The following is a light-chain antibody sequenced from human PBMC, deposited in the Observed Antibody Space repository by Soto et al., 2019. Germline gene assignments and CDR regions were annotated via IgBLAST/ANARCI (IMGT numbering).Light chain of an antibody. CDR2: IND. CDR3: ATWDGGLRGHV. CDR1: NSNIGSQS. V-gene: IGLV1-47*01. J-gene: IGLJ1*01. Sequence: QSVLTQPPSVSGTPGQTVTISCSGSNSNIGSQSVHWYQHLPGTAPKLLIEINDQRPPGDPDRVSGSKAGTPVSRAISGLRSEEEADYYCATWDGGLRGHVFGPGTKVPVL.